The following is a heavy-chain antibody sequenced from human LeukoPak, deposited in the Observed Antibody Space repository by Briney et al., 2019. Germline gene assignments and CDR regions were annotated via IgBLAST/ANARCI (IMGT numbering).Heavy chain of an antibody. CDR1: GYTFTSYG. D-gene: IGHD2-15*01. J-gene: IGHJ6*02. CDR2: ISAYNGNT. CDR3: ATLPRPYYYYGMDV. Sequence: ASVKVSCKASGYTFTSYGISWVRQAPGQGLEWMGWISAYNGNTNYAQKFQGRVTMTEDTSIDTAYMELSSLRSEDTAVYYCATLPRPYYYYGMDVWGQGTTVTVSS. V-gene: IGHV1-18*01.